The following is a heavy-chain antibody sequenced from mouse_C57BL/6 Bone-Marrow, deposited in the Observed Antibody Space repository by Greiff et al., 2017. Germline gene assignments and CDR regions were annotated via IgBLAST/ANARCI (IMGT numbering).Heavy chain of an antibody. CDR1: GYSFTDYN. CDR2: INPNYGTT. Sequence: EVQLQQPGPELVKPGASVKISCKASGYSFTDYNMNWVKQSNGKSLEWIGVINPNYGTTSYNQKFKGKATLTVDQSSSTAYMQLNSLTSEDSAVYDGARGDGYDYAMDYWGQGTSVTVSS. CDR3: ARGDGYDYAMDY. J-gene: IGHJ4*01. D-gene: IGHD2-3*01. V-gene: IGHV1-39*01.